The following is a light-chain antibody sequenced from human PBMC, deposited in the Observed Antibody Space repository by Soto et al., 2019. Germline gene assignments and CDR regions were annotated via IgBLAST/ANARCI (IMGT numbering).Light chain of an antibody. Sequence: SYGLTQPPSGSVAPGQPARITCGRNNIGNKRGHWYQQKPGQAPVLVVYDDSDRPSGIPERFSGATPGNTATLSISRVEAGDEADYSCQVWDSNSVYVFGSGSKGT. V-gene: IGLV3-21*02. CDR3: QVWDSNSVYV. J-gene: IGLJ1*01. CDR1: NIGNKR. CDR2: DDS.